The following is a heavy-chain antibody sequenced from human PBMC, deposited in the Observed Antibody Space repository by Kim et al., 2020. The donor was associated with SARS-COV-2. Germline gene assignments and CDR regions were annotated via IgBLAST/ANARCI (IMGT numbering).Heavy chain of an antibody. Sequence: ASVKVSCKAPGYTYISHYVHWVRQAPGQGLEWMGRINPSGGDRTYAQNFQGRVTLTWDTSTSTVYMELRSLGSDDTAVYYCATRVTADMDVWGQGTTATVSS. CDR2: INPSGGDR. D-gene: IGHD4-4*01. J-gene: IGHJ6*02. V-gene: IGHV1-46*01. CDR1: GYTYISHY. CDR3: ATRVTADMDV.